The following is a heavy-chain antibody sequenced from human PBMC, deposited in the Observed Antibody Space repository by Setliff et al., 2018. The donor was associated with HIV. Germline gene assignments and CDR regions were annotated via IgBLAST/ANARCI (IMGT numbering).Heavy chain of an antibody. V-gene: IGHV4-61*02. CDR1: GGSISSGSYY. J-gene: IGHJ4*02. D-gene: IGHD5-18*01. CDR2: IYTSGNT. CDR3: ARGIYSYGYLFDY. Sequence: SETLSLTCSVSGGSISSGSYYWSWIRQPAGKGPEWIGRIYTSGNTNYNPFLKSRVTISVDTSKNQFSLKLNSVTAADTAVYYCARGIYSYGYLFDYWGQGTLVTVSS.